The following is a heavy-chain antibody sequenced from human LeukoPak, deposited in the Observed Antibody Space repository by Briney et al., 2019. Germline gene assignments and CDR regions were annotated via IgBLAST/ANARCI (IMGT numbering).Heavy chain of an antibody. CDR3: ARDGGWLRPPYSYNYMDV. CDR2: ISYDGGIK. CDR1: GLDISYNA. J-gene: IGHJ6*03. Sequence: GGSLRLSCAASGLDISYNAMHWVRQTAGKGLEWVASISYDGGIKYYAESVKGRFTISRDNSENTVSLQMSSLRVEDTAVFYCARDGGWLRPPYSYNYMDVWGKGTTVTVSS. D-gene: IGHD5-12*01. V-gene: IGHV3-30*07.